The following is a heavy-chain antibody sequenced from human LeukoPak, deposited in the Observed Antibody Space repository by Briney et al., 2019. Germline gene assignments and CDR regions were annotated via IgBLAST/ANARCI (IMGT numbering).Heavy chain of an antibody. D-gene: IGHD2-21*02. V-gene: IGHV4-31*03. CDR3: ARATLRGDPFDY. CDR1: GDSLNSGNYC. CDR2: IFTSGNT. J-gene: IGHJ4*02. Sequence: SSETLSLTCTVSGDSLNSGNYCWTWIRQHPGKGLEWIGYIFTSGNTYYNPSLKGRLLASVDTSKSQFSLRLTSVTAADTAVYYCARATLRGDPFDYWGQGTLVTVSS.